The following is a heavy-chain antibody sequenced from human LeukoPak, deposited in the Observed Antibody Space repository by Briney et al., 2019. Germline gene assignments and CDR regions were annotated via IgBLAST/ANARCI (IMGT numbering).Heavy chain of an antibody. J-gene: IGHJ6*02. CDR3: ARDHLAYYGSGKAGMDV. D-gene: IGHD3-10*01. CDR2: ISAYNGNT. Sequence: GASVNVSCKASGYTFTSYGISWVRQAPGQGLEWMGWISAYNGNTNYAQKLQGRVTMTTDTSTSTAYMELRSLRSDDTAVYYCARDHLAYYGSGKAGMDVWGQGTTVTVSS. V-gene: IGHV1-18*01. CDR1: GYTFTSYG.